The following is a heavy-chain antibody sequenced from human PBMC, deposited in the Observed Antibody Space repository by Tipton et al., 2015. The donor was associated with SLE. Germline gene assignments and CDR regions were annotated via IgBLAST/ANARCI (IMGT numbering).Heavy chain of an antibody. J-gene: IGHJ3*02. V-gene: IGHV3-21*01. D-gene: IGHD1-26*01. CDR2: ISSSSSYI. CDR1: GFTFSSYS. Sequence: SLRLSCAASGFTFSSYSMNWVRQAPGKGLEWVSSISSSSSYIYYADSVKGRFTISRDNAKNSLYLQMNSLRAEDTAVYYCASLVDYPVAFDIWGQGTMVTVSS. CDR3: ASLVDYPVAFDI.